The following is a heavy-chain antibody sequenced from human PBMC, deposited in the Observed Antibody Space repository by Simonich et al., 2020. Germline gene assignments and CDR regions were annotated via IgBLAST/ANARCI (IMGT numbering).Heavy chain of an antibody. V-gene: IGHV3-21*01. Sequence: EVQLVESGGGLVKPGGSLRLSCAASGFTFSSYSMNWVRKAPGKGREWVLSISSSSSYNYFADSVKGRFTISRDNAKNSLYLQMNSLRAEDTAVYYCARANERDYWGRGTLVTVSS. CDR2: ISSSSSYN. D-gene: IGHD1-1*01. CDR1: GFTFSSYS. J-gene: IGHJ4*02. CDR3: ARANERDY.